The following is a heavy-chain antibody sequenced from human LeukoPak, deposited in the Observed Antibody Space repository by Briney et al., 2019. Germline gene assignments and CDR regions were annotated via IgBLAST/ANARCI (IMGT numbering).Heavy chain of an antibody. CDR3: ARDRYDFWSGYAVLHYFDY. D-gene: IGHD3-3*01. CDR2: IYYRVTS. Sequence: SETLSLTCTVSGDSISTYYWSWIRQPPGKGLEWIGYIYYRVTSDYNPSLKSRVTMSVDMSTRQISLKLSSVTAADTAVYYCARDRYDFWSGYAVLHYFDYWGQGTLVTVSS. V-gene: IGHV4-59*01. CDR1: GDSISTYY. J-gene: IGHJ4*02.